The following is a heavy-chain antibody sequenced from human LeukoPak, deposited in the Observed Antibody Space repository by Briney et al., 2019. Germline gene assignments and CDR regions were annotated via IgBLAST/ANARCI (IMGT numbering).Heavy chain of an antibody. D-gene: IGHD3-3*01. V-gene: IGHV4-39*07. Sequence: SETLSLTCTASGGSISSSSYYWGWIRQPPGKGLEWIGSIYYSGFTYSNPSLKSRVALSLDTSKNQFSLKLRSLTAADTAVYYCARDPSYDFWSGYYFDYWGQGTLVTVSS. J-gene: IGHJ4*02. CDR1: GGSISSSSYY. CDR2: IYYSGFT. CDR3: ARDPSYDFWSGYYFDY.